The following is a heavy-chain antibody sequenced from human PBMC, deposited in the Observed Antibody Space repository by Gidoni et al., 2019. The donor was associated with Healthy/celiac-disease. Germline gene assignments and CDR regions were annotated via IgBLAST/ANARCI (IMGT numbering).Heavy chain of an antibody. Sequence: VQLVESGGGLVKPGGSVRLSCAASGFTFSDYYMSWVRKAPGKGLEWVSYISSSGKTIYYADAVKGRFPISRDNAKNSLYLQMNSLRAEDTAVYYCARRGRRGYYYYGMDVWGQGTTVTVSS. CDR3: ARRGRRGYYYYGMDV. J-gene: IGHJ6*02. CDR2: ISSSGKTI. CDR1: GFTFSDYY. V-gene: IGHV3-11*01. D-gene: IGHD3-10*01.